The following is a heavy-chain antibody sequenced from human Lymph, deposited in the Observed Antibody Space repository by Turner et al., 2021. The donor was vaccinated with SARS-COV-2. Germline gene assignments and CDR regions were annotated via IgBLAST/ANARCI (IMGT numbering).Heavy chain of an antibody. V-gene: IGHV1-8*01. CDR2: MNPNSRNT. Sequence: VQLVQSGAEVKKPGATVKVSCKASGYTFTSYDINWVRQASGLGLEWRGWMNPNSRNTGYAQKFQGKVTMTRDTSISTADMELSSLRSEGTAVYYCARGAQLAVWFDPWGQGTLVTVSS. J-gene: IGHJ5*02. CDR3: ARGAQLAVWFDP. CDR1: GYTFTSYD.